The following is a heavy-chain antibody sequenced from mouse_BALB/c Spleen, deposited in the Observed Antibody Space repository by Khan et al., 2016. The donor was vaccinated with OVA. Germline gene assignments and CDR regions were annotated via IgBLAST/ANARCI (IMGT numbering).Heavy chain of an antibody. CDR1: GYTFANYW. D-gene: IGHD1-1*01. CDR3: VNHGSSSAWFTY. Sequence: QVQLKESGAELAKPGASVKMSCKASGYTFANYWMHWVKQGPGQGLEWIGYINPSTDYTEYNQKFKDKATLTADKSSSTAYMQLTSLTSEDSALYYCVNHGSSSAWFTYWGQGTLVTVSA. CDR2: INPSTDYT. J-gene: IGHJ3*01. V-gene: IGHV1-7*01.